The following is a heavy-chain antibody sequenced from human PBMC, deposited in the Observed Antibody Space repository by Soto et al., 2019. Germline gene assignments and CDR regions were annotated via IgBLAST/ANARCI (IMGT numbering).Heavy chain of an antibody. D-gene: IGHD6-19*01. V-gene: IGHV4-59*08. CDR3: ARHVNVAVAGTGFDY. CDR2: IHYSGST. Sequence: QVQLQESGPGLVKPSETLSLTCTVSGGSISSYYWSWIRPPPGKGLEWIGHIHYSGSTNYNPSLRSRVTMSVVTSQNQFSLKLSSVTAADTAVYYCARHVNVAVAGTGFDYWGQGTLVTVSS. CDR1: GGSISSYY. J-gene: IGHJ4*02.